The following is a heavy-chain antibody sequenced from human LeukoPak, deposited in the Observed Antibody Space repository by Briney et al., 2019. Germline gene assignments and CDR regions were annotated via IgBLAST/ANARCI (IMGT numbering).Heavy chain of an antibody. CDR3: ARAAVAAPGLLDY. CDR1: GYTFTGYY. Sequence: ASVKVSCKASGYTFTGYYMHWVRQAPGQGLEWMGRINPNSGGTNYAQKFQGRVTMTRDTSISTAYMELSRLRSEDTAVYYCARAAVAAPGLLDYWGQGTLVTVSS. CDR2: INPNSGGT. J-gene: IGHJ4*02. D-gene: IGHD6-19*01. V-gene: IGHV1-2*06.